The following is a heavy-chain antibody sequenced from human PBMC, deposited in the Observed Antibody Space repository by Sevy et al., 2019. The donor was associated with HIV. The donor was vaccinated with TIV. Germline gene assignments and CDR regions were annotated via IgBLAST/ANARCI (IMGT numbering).Heavy chain of an antibody. CDR1: VFTFSSYG. D-gene: IGHD3-10*01. CDR2: ISYDGSNK. Sequence: GGSLRLSCAASVFTFSSYGTHWVRQAPGKGLEWVAVISYDGSNKYYADSVKGRFTISRDNSKNTLYLQMNSLRAEDTAVYYCAKASITGAFDIWGQGTMVTVSS. V-gene: IGHV3-30*18. J-gene: IGHJ3*02. CDR3: AKASITGAFDI.